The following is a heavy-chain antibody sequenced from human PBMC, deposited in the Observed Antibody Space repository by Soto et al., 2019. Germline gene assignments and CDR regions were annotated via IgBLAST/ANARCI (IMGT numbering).Heavy chain of an antibody. J-gene: IGHJ6*03. CDR2: IYYSGST. CDR1: GGSISSYY. V-gene: IGHV4-59*08. CDR3: ARLCGCSGCSYHLGGIAV. Sequence: PSATLSLTCTLSGGSISSYYWSWIRQPPGKRLEWIGYIYYSGSTNYNPSLKSRVTISVDTSKNQFSLKLSSVTAADTAVYYCARLCGCSGCSYHLGGIAVWSKGTSVTVSS. D-gene: IGHD2-15*01.